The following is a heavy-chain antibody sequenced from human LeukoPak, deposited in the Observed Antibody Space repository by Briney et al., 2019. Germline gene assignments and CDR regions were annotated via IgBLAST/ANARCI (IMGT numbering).Heavy chain of an antibody. CDR2: IYYSGSP. D-gene: IGHD1-26*01. V-gene: IGHV4-59*08. Sequence: PSETLSLTCTVSGGSLSSFYWSWIRQPPGKGLEWIGYIYYSGSPNYNPSLKSRVTISVDTSKNQFSLKLCSVTAADTAVYYCARHSGSRDGFDIWGQGTMGTVSS. CDR1: GGSLSSFY. J-gene: IGHJ3*02. CDR3: ARHSGSRDGFDI.